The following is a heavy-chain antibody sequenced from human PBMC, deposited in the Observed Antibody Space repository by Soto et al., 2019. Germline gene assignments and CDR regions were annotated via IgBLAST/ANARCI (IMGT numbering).Heavy chain of an antibody. CDR3: ARQGSGWTPSGYYYYGMDV. CDR2: IDPSDSYT. J-gene: IGHJ6*02. V-gene: IGHV5-10-1*03. CDR1: GYSFTSYW. Sequence: EVQLVQSGAEVKKPGESLRISCKGSGYSFTSYWISWVRQMPGKGLEWMGRIDPSDSYTNYSPSFQGHVTISADKSISTAYLQWSSLKASDTAMYYCARQGSGWTPSGYYYYGMDVWGQGTTVTVSS. D-gene: IGHD6-19*01.